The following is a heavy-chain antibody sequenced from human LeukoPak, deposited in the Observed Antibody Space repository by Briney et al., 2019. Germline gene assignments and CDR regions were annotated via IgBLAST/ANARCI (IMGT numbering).Heavy chain of an antibody. CDR2: ISTSGRT. V-gene: IGHV4-61*02. CDR1: AGSISSGRYY. CDR3: ASHYYYASGSPFDY. J-gene: IGHJ4*02. Sequence: SQTLSLTCTVAAGSISSGRYYWSWIRQPAGKGLEWIARISTSGRTDYNPSLKSPVTITVDTSKNQGSLALSSVTAADTAVYYCASHYYYASGSPFDYWGQGTLVTVSS. D-gene: IGHD3-10*01.